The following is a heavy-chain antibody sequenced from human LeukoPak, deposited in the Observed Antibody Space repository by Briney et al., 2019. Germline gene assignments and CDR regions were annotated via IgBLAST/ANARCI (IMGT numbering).Heavy chain of an antibody. CDR3: VTIKGLYYFYYYMDV. Sequence: SETLSLTCPVSGGSVRGTSYYWGWIRQPPGKGLEWIASIYYSGSTYYNPSLKSRVTISVDTSKNQFSLKLSSVTAADTAVYYCVTIKGLYYFYYYMDVWGKGTTVTISS. V-gene: IGHV4-39*01. CDR1: GGSVRGTSYY. CDR2: IYYSGST. J-gene: IGHJ6*03. D-gene: IGHD3-10*01.